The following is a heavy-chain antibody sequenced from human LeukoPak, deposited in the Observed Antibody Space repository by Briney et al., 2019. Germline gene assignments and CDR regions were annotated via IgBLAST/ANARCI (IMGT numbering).Heavy chain of an antibody. J-gene: IGHJ4*02. CDR3: ARGWDTAMYFDY. D-gene: IGHD5-18*01. V-gene: IGHV3-30*04. CDR1: EFIFRSYA. Sequence: PGGSLRLSCGASEFIFRSYAIHWVRQAPGKGLEGLAAIIYVARNKYSAHSVKGRFTISRDNSKKTLYLQMNSLRAEDTAVYYCARGWDTAMYFDYWGQGTLVTVSS. CDR2: IIYVARNK.